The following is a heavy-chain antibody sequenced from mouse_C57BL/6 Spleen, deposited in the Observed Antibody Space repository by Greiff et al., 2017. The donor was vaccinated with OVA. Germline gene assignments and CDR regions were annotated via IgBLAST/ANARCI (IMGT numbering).Heavy chain of an antibody. CDR2: IDPENGDT. J-gene: IGHJ3*01. CDR1: GFNIKDDY. CDR3: SGGAWFAY. Sequence: VHVKHSGAELVRPGASVKLSCTASGFNIKDDYMHWVKQRPEQGLEWIGWIDPENGDTEYASKFQGKATITADTSSNTAYLQLSSLTSEDTAVYYCSGGAWFAYWGQGTLVTVSA. V-gene: IGHV14-4*01.